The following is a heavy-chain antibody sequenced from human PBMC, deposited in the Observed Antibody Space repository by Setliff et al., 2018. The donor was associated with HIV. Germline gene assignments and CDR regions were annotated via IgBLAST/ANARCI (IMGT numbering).Heavy chain of an antibody. CDR2: IIPIFGTA. J-gene: IGHJ5*02. V-gene: IGHV1-69*05. D-gene: IGHD3-9*01. CDR1: GGTFSSYA. CDR3: ARVPTYYDILTGYYLDP. Sequence: GPPVKVSCKASGGTFSSYAISWVRQAPGQGLEWMGGIIPIFGTANYAQKFQGRVTITTDESTSTAYMELSSLRSEDTAVYYCARVPTYYDILTGYYLDPWGQGTLVTVPQ.